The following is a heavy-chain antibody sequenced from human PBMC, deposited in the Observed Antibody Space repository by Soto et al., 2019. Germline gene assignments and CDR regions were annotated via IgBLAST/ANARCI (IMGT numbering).Heavy chain of an antibody. CDR2: ISSSGSA. CDR1: GFTFSDYF. D-gene: IGHD2-2*01. J-gene: IGHJ6*02. V-gene: IGHV3-11*06. CDR3: ARVSIGVYCSSTSCSSVNYYYGMDV. Sequence: GGSLRLSCAASGFTFSDYFMTWIRQAPGKGLQWVSYISSSGSANYADSVKGRFTTSRDNAKNSLYLQMNSLRAEDTAVYYCARVSIGVYCSSTSCSSVNYYYGMDVWGQGTTVTVSS.